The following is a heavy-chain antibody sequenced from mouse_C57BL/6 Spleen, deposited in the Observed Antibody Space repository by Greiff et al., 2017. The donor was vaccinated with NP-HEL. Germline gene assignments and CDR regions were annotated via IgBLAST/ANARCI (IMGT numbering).Heavy chain of an antibody. Sequence: QVQLKQPGAELVKPGASVKLSCKASGYTFTSYWMQWVKQRPGQGLEWIGEIDPSDSYTNYNQKFKGKATLTVDTSSSTAYMQLSSLTSEDSAVYYCARYRGFDYWGQGTTLTVSS. CDR1: GYTFTSYW. J-gene: IGHJ2*01. CDR3: ARYRGFDY. V-gene: IGHV1-50*01. CDR2: IDPSDSYT.